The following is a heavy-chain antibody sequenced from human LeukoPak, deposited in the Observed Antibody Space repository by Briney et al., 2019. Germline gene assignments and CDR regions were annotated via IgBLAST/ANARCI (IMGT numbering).Heavy chain of an antibody. CDR3: ARKISYISVFDY. J-gene: IGHJ4*02. CDR2: ISDSGST. V-gene: IGHV4-59*01. CDR1: GGSISSYY. D-gene: IGHD2-15*01. Sequence: SETLSLTCTVSGGSISSYYWSWIRQPPGQGLEWIGYISDSGSTNYNPFLKSRVAISGDTPGNQVSLKLSSVTAADTAVYYCARKISYISVFDYWGQGTLVTVSS.